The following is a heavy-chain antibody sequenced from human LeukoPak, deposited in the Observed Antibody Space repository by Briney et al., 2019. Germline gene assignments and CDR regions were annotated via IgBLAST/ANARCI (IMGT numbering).Heavy chain of an antibody. CDR1: GGTFSSYA. CDR2: IIPIFGTA. V-gene: IGHV1-69*13. Sequence: GASVKVSCKASGGTFSSYAISWVRQAPGQGLEWMGGIIPIFGTANYAQKFQGRVTITADESTSTAYMELSSLRSEDTAVYYCAKIVQPKVLDPWGQGTLVTVSS. D-gene: IGHD1-14*01. CDR3: AKIVQPKVLDP. J-gene: IGHJ5*02.